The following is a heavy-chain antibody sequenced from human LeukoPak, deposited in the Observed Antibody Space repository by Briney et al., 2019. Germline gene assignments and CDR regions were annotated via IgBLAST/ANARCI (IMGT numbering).Heavy chain of an antibody. V-gene: IGHV1-18*01. D-gene: IGHD2-15*01. CDR3: ATDRYCSGGSCYSTPDY. CDR1: GYTFTSYG. CDR2: ISAYNGNT. J-gene: IGHJ4*02. Sequence: ASVKVSCKASGYTFTSYGISWVRQAPGQGLEWMGWISAYNGNTNYAQKLQGRVTMTTDTSTSTAYMELSSLRSEDTAVYYCATDRYCSGGSCYSTPDYWGQGTLVTVSS.